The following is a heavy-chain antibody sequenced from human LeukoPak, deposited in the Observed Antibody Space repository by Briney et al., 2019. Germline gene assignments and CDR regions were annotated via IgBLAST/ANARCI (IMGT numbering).Heavy chain of an antibody. Sequence: PSETLSLTCTVSGGSISSISYYWGWIRQPPGKGLEWIVSMYYSGSTYNNPSLKSRVTISVDTSKNQFSLKLSSVTAADTAVYYCARATRAARHFDYWGQGALVTVSS. CDR1: GGSISSISYY. D-gene: IGHD6-6*01. J-gene: IGHJ4*02. CDR3: ARATRAARHFDY. V-gene: IGHV4-39*07. CDR2: MYYSGST.